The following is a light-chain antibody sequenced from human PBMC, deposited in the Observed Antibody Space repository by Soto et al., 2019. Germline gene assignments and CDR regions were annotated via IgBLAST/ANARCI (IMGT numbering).Light chain of an antibody. V-gene: IGKV1-39*01. CDR3: QHYNSYSEA. CDR1: QSISSY. Sequence: DIQIAQSPSSLSASVGDRVTITCRASQSISSYLNWYQQKPGKAHKLMIYAASSLQSGVPSRFSGSGSGTEFTLTISSLQPEDFATYYCQHYNSYSEAFVQGTKVQ. CDR2: AAS. J-gene: IGKJ1*01.